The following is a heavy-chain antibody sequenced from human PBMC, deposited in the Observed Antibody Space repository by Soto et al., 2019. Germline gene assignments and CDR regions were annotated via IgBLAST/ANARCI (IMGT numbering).Heavy chain of an antibody. Sequence: KTSETLSLTCTVSGGSLSSSNYYWDWIRQPPGKGLEWIGSINYSGTTYYNPSLKSRVTMSVDTSESQFSLRLSSVTAADTAVYYCARERPPNYFDYWGQGTLVTVSS. V-gene: IGHV4-39*01. CDR1: GGSLSSSNYY. CDR3: ARERPPNYFDY. J-gene: IGHJ4*02. CDR2: INYSGTT.